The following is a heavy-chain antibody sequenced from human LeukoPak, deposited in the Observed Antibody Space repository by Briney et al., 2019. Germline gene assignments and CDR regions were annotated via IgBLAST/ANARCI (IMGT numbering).Heavy chain of an antibody. CDR2: ISYDGSNK. V-gene: IGHV3-30*04. CDR3: ARDPVHCSGGSCYGIYYYMDV. Sequence: GGSLRLSCAASGFTFSSYAMHWVRQAPGKGLEWVAVISYDGSNKYYADSVKGRFTISRDNSKNTLYLQMNSLRAEDTAVYYCARDPVHCSGGSCYGIYYYMDVWGKGTTVTVSS. CDR1: GFTFSSYA. D-gene: IGHD2-15*01. J-gene: IGHJ6*03.